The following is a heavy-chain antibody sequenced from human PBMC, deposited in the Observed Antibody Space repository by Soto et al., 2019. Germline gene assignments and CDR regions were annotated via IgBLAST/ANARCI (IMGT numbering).Heavy chain of an antibody. V-gene: IGHV4-4*02. CDR2: IYHSGST. CDR3: ARGRYCSGGRCYSTQDY. Sequence: QVQLQESGPGLVKPSGTLSLTCAVSGGSISSSNWWSWVREPPGKGLEWIGEIYHSGSTNYNPSLKSRVTISVDKSKNQFALKISAVTDADTAVYYCARGRYCSGGRCYSTQDYWGQGTLVTVSS. J-gene: IGHJ4*02. CDR1: GGSISSSNW. D-gene: IGHD2-15*01.